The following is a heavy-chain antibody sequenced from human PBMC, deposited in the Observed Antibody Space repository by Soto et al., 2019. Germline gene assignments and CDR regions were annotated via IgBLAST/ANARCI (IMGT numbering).Heavy chain of an antibody. J-gene: IGHJ6*02. D-gene: IGHD6-13*01. CDR2: IYYSGST. Sequence: PSETLSLTCTVSGGSISSGGYYWSWIRQHPGKGLEWIGYIYYSGSTYYNPSLKSRVTISVDTSKNQFSLKLSSVTAADTAVYHCARDPQGVAAAGRYYYYYYGMDVWGQGTTVTVSS. CDR3: ARDPQGVAAAGRYYYYYYGMDV. CDR1: GGSISSGGYY. V-gene: IGHV4-31*03.